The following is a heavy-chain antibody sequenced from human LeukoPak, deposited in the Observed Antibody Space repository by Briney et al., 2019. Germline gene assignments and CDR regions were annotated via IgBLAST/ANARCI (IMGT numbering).Heavy chain of an antibody. D-gene: IGHD3-10*01. Sequence: GGSLRLSCAASGFTFSSYGMHWVRQAPGKGLEWVAFIRYDGSNKYYADSVKGRFTISRDNSKNTLYLQMNSLRAEDTAVYYCAKDSGSLLLWFGDYSPERGQGTLVTVSS. CDR3: AKDSGSLLLWFGDYSPE. CDR1: GFTFSSYG. V-gene: IGHV3-30*02. J-gene: IGHJ4*02. CDR2: IRYDGSNK.